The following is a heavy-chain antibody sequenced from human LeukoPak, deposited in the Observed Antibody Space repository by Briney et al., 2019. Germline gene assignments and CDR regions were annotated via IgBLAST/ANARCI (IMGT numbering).Heavy chain of an antibody. CDR3: ARDGGKRITTLNGLFDP. CDR1: GYSISSGYY. J-gene: IGHJ5*02. D-gene: IGHD3-10*01. V-gene: IGHV4-38-2*02. Sequence: PSETLSLTCTVSGYSISSGYYWGWIRQPPGKGLEWIGSIYHSGSTYYNPSLKSRVTISVDKSKNQFSLKLSSVTAADTAVYYCARDGGKRITTLNGLFDPWGQGTLVTVSS. CDR2: IYHSGST.